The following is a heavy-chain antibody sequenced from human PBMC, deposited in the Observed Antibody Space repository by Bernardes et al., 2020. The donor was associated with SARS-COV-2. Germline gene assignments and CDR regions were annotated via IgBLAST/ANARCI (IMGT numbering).Heavy chain of an antibody. D-gene: IGHD3-10*01. V-gene: IGHV3-30*03. Sequence: GGSLRLSCAASGFNFSTYGMHWVRQTPGKGLEWVAVMSYDGSHKYYGDSVKGRFTISRDNSKKTLFLNLNSLRVEETAVYYCARDRGYYGSGALDNWGQGTLVTVSS. J-gene: IGHJ4*02. CDR3: ARDRGYYGSGALDN. CDR2: MSYDGSHK. CDR1: GFNFSTYG.